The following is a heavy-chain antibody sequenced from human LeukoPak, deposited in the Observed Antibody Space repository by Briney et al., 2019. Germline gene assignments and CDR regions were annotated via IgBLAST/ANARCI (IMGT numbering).Heavy chain of an antibody. CDR3: TRAWTYLHAFDI. J-gene: IGHJ3*02. CDR1: GFTFSSYG. D-gene: IGHD1-7*01. CDR2: IRYDGSNK. V-gene: IGHV3-30*02. Sequence: GGSLRLSCAASGFTFSSYGMHWVRQAPGKGLEWVAFIRYDGSNKYYADSVKGRFTISRDNSKNTVSLQMNSLTAEDTAIYYCTRAWTYLHAFDIWGQGTVVTVSS.